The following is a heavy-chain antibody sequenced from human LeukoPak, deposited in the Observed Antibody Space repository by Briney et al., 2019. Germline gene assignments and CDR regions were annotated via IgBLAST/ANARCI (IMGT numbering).Heavy chain of an antibody. D-gene: IGHD3-10*01. CDR3: ARNYGSGSYSGLRFDY. V-gene: IGHV3-7*01. CDR2: IKQDGSEN. J-gene: IGHJ4*02. Sequence: SGGSLRLSCAASGFTFSSYTMNWVRQAPGKGLEWVANIKQDGSENYYVDSVKGRFTISRDNAKNSLDLQMNSLRAEDTAVYYCARNYGSGSYSGLRFDYWGQGTLVTVSS. CDR1: GFTFSSYT.